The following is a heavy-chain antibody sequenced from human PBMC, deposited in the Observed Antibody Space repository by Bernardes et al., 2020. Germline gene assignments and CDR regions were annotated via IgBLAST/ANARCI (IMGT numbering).Heavy chain of an antibody. CDR1: GFSFRRSGVG. D-gene: IGHD4-17*01. CDR2: IYWDDDK. J-gene: IGHJ5*02. V-gene: IGHV2-5*02. CDR3: ARTNGDPGGDWFDP. Sequence: SGPTLVKLTQTLTLTCTFSGFSFRRSGVGVGWIRQPPGKALEWLALIYWDDDKRYSPSLKSRLTITKDTSKQQVVLTMTNMDPVDTATYFCARTNGDPGGDWFDPWGQGTLVTVSS.